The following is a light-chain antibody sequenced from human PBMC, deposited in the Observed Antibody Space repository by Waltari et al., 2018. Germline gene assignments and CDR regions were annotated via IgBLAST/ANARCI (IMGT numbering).Light chain of an antibody. V-gene: IGLV1-40*01. CDR1: SSKIGAGYD. CDR3: QSYDSSLSGSNV. CDR2: GNS. J-gene: IGLJ1*01. Sequence: QSVLTQPPSVSGAPGQRVTISCTGSSSKIGAGYDVHWYQQLPGTAPKLLIYGNSNRPQGVPDRFSGSKSGTSASLAITGLQAEDEADYYCQSYDSSLSGSNVFGTGTKVTVL.